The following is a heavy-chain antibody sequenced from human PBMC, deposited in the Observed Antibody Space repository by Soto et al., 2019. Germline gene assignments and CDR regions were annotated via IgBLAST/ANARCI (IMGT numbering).Heavy chain of an antibody. Sequence: SETLSLTCAVSGGSISTSDWWSWVRQPPGKGLEWIGEISHSGNTNYSPSLKSRVTISVDKSKNQFSLNLTSLTAADTAVYYCARCVSGITFTCGDGMDVWGPGATVTVS. D-gene: IGHD3-16*01. CDR2: ISHSGNT. V-gene: IGHV4-4*02. J-gene: IGHJ6*02. CDR1: GGSISTSDW. CDR3: ARCVSGITFTCGDGMDV.